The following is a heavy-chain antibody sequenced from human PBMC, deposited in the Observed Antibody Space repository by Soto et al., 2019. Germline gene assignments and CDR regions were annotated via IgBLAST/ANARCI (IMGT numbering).Heavy chain of an antibody. J-gene: IGHJ4*02. Sequence: GGSLRLSCAASGFTFSIYGMTWVRQAPGKGLQWVSAITGSGATTYYADSVKGRFTISRDNSENTLYLHMNSLRAEDTGVYYCEKYWSGYYSDYWGQGTLVTVSS. V-gene: IGHV3-23*01. CDR2: ITGSGATT. D-gene: IGHD3-3*01. CDR3: EKYWSGYYSDY. CDR1: GFTFSIYG.